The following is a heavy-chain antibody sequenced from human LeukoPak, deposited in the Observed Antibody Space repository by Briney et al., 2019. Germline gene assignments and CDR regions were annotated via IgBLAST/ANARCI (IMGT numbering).Heavy chain of an antibody. CDR3: ATGSSARGGMDV. D-gene: IGHD3-22*01. V-gene: IGHV3-7*01. J-gene: IGHJ6*02. CDR2: MKPDGSER. Sequence: GGSLRLSCTASGFTFSSYWMSWVRQAPGKGLEWVANMKPDGSERYYVDSVEGRFTISRDNAKNSLYLQMDSLRAEDMAVYYCATGSSARGGMDVWGQGTTVTVSS. CDR1: GFTFSSYW.